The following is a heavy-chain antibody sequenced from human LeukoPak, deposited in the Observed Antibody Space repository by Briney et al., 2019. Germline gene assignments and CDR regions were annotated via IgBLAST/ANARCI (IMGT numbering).Heavy chain of an antibody. V-gene: IGHV3-48*03. Sequence: PGGSLRFSCGASGITFSSSEMNWVRQAPGKGLEWVSYISSSGNTRHYADSVKGLFTFSRDNSKHSLYLQMSSLRAEETAVYYCPSDRGRFMRYYHAMDCWLQG. D-gene: IGHD3-16*01. J-gene: IGHJ6*02. CDR3: PSDRGRFMRYYHAMDC. CDR2: ISSSGNTR. CDR1: GITFSSSE.